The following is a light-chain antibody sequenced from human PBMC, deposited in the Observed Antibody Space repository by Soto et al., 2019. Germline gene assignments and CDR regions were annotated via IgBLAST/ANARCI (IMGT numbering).Light chain of an antibody. CDR3: SSYAGSNNLYV. CDR2: EVS. Sequence: QSALTQPPSASGSPGQSVTISCTGTSSDVGGYNYVSWYQQHPGKAPKLMIYEVSKRPSGVPDRFSGSKSGNMASLTVSGLQAEDEADYYCSSYAGSNNLYVFGTGTKLTV. V-gene: IGLV2-8*01. CDR1: SSDVGGYNY. J-gene: IGLJ1*01.